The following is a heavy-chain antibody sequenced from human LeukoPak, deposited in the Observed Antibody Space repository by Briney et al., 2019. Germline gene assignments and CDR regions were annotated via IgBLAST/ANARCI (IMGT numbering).Heavy chain of an antibody. V-gene: IGHV3-7*01. CDR3: ARGTYYYDSSGLYYFDY. CDR2: IKQDGSEK. Sequence: GGSLRLSCAASGFTFSSYWMSWVRQAPGKGLEWVANIKQDGSEKYYVDSVKGRFTISRDNAKNSLYLQMNSLRAEDTAVYYCARGTYYYDSSGLYYFDYWGQGTLVTVSS. J-gene: IGHJ4*02. CDR1: GFTFSSYW. D-gene: IGHD3-22*01.